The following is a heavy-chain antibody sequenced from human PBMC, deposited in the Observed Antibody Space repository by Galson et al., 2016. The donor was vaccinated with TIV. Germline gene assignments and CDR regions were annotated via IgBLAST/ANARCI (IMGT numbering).Heavy chain of an antibody. J-gene: IGHJ6*02. CDR3: AKDRGCGGDCTHYYGMDV. V-gene: IGHV3-30*02. D-gene: IGHD2-21*02. CDR1: GFTFSSYT. Sequence: SLRLSCAASGFTFSSYTMHWVRQAPGKGLEWVALIWYDGSKKYYTDSVKGRFTISRDNSKNTLYLQMDSLRPEDTAMYYCAKDRGCGGDCTHYYGMDVWGQGTTVTVSS. CDR2: IWYDGSKK.